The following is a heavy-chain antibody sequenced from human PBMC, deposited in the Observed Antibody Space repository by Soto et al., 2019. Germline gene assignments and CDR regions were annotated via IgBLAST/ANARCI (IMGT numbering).Heavy chain of an antibody. CDR2: VYYSGST. D-gene: IGHD3-9*01. CDR1: GGSISNYY. CDR3: VRDYLLTGFDP. Sequence: LSLTCTVSGGSISNYYWTWVRQPPGKGLEWIGYVYYSGSTNYNPSLESRVTISIDASKNQFSLKMKSVTAADTAVYYCVRDYLLTGFDPWGQGALVTVSS. J-gene: IGHJ5*02. V-gene: IGHV4-59*01.